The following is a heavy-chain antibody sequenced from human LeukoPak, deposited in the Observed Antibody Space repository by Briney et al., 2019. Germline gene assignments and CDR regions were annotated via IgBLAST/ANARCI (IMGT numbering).Heavy chain of an antibody. V-gene: IGHV4-61*02. CDR2: IYTSGST. CDR3: ARAPSGVSFDY. CDR1: GGSISSGSYY. J-gene: IGHJ4*02. Sequence: TPSQTLSLTCTVSGGSISSGSYYWSWIRQPAGKGLEWIGRIYTSGSTKYNPSLKSRVTISVDTSKNQFSLKLSSVTAADTAVYYCARAPSGVSFDYWGQGTLVTVSS. D-gene: IGHD1-26*01.